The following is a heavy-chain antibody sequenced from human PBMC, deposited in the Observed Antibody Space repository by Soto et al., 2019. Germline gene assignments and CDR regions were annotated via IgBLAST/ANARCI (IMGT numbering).Heavy chain of an antibody. Sequence: SETLSLTCTVSGVSISSGDYYWSWIRQTPGKGLEWIGYIYYSENTYYNPSLKSRVAISGDTSKNQFSLRLSSVTAADTALYYCAKDRMWEYSSSSCDYWGQGTLVTVSS. J-gene: IGHJ4*02. D-gene: IGHD6-6*01. CDR2: IYYSENT. V-gene: IGHV4-30-4*01. CDR1: GVSISSGDYY. CDR3: AKDRMWEYSSSSCDY.